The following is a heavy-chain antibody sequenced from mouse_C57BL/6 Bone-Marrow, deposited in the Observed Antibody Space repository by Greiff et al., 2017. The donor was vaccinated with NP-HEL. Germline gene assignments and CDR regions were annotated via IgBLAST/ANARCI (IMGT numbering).Heavy chain of an antibody. V-gene: IGHV1-82*01. CDR2: IYPGDGDT. Sequence: QVQLQQSGPELVKPGASVKISCKASGYAFSSSWMNWVKQRPGQGLEWIGRIYPGDGDTNYNGKFKGKATLTADKSSSTAYMQLSSLTSEDSAVYCCARDGGTTVGDYWGQGTTLTVSS. CDR3: ARDGGTTVGDY. J-gene: IGHJ2*01. D-gene: IGHD1-1*01. CDR1: GYAFSSSW.